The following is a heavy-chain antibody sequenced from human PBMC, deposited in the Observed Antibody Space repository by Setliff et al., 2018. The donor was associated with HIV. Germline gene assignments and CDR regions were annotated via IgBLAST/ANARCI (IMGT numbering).Heavy chain of an antibody. CDR3: ARWCAAAGCYPAIYHFDS. J-gene: IGHJ4*02. D-gene: IGHD2-2*01. CDR1: GYTFSEYA. Sequence: VASVKVSCKASGYTFSEYAIHWVRQAPGQRLEWMGRIDTVNGYRRYSPKLQGRVTITKDTSANTAYMELRGLRSEDTAVYYCARWCAAAGCYPAIYHFDSWGQGTLVTVSS. CDR2: IDTVNGYR. V-gene: IGHV1-3*04.